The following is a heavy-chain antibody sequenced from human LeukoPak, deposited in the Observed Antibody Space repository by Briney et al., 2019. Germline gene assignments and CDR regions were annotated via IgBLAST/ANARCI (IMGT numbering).Heavy chain of an antibody. Sequence: ASVKVSCKASGYTFTSYGISWVRQAPGQGLEWMGWINPNSGGTNYAQKFQGRVTMTRDTSISTAYMELSRLRSDDTAVYYCARSGFLEWLLSSGWFDPWGQGTLVTVSS. CDR1: GYTFTSYG. V-gene: IGHV1-2*02. J-gene: IGHJ5*02. CDR2: INPNSGGT. CDR3: ARSGFLEWLLSSGWFDP. D-gene: IGHD3-3*01.